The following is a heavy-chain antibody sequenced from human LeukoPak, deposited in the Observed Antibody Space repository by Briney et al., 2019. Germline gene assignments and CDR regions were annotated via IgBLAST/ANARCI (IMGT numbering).Heavy chain of an antibody. Sequence: PGGSLRLSCAAYGFSFSTYAMHRVRQAPGKGLEWVAMIWYDGSNKHYADSVKGRFTISRDNSKNTLSLQLNSLKAEDTAIYYCAGDPPHSGWAFNYWGQGTLVTVSS. D-gene: IGHD6-19*01. CDR3: AGDPPHSGWAFNY. CDR1: GFSFSTYA. J-gene: IGHJ4*02. V-gene: IGHV3-33*01. CDR2: IWYDGSNK.